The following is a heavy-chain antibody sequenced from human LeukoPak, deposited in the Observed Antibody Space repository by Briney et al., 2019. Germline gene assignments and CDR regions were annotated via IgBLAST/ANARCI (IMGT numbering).Heavy chain of an antibody. J-gene: IGHJ4*02. CDR2: ISNSGATT. V-gene: IGHV3-23*01. CDR1: GYIFSSYA. D-gene: IGHD3-10*01. Sequence: PGGSLRLSCEASGYIFSSYAMSWVRQAPGKGLEWVSVISNSGATTDYADSVKGRFTISRDNSKNTLSLQMNSLRAEDTAVYYCAKEELYYYGSGTYYTLAPFDYCGQGTLVTVSS. CDR3: AKEELYYYGSGTYYTLAPFDY.